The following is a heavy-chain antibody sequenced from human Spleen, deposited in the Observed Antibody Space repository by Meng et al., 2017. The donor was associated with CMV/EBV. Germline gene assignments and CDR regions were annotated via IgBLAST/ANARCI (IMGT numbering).Heavy chain of an antibody. CDR1: GFTFSSYA. V-gene: IGHV3-23*01. J-gene: IGHJ6*02. Sequence: GESLKISCAASGFTFSSYAMNWVRQAPGKGLEWVSAISGSGGSTYYADSVKGRFTISRDNSKNTLYLQMNSLRAEDTAVYYCAKDLNPLVVVPAAIPPYYYYGMDVWGQGTTVTVSS. CDR3: AKDLNPLVVVPAAIPPYYYYGMDV. CDR2: ISGSGGST. D-gene: IGHD2-2*02.